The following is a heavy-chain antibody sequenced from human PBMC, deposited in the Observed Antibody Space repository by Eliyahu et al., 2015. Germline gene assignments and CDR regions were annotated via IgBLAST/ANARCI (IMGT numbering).Heavy chain of an antibody. V-gene: IGHV4-30-2*01. CDR1: GGSISTGDYS. CDR2: IYHSGNT. J-gene: IGHJ4*02. CDR3: ARGGNCFGGTCYLFDY. D-gene: IGHD2-15*01. Sequence: QLQLQESGSGLVKPSXTLSLXCVVSGGSISTGDYSWSWXRQPPGKGLEWIGYIYHSGNTDYNPSLKSRVTISVDRSKNQFSLNLTSVTAADTAIYYCARGGNCFGGTCYLFDYWGQGRLVTVSS.